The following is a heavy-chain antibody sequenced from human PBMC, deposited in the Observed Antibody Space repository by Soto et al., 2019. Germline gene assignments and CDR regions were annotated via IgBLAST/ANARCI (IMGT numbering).Heavy chain of an antibody. J-gene: IGHJ4*02. CDR1: GSTFSSYA. Sequence: GGSLRLSCAASGSTFSSYAMSWVRQAPGKGLEWVSAISGSGGSTYYADSVKGRFTISRDNSKNTLYLQMNSLRAEDTAVYYCSKVFGGKGDLLDYWGQGTLVTVSS. CDR2: ISGSGGST. D-gene: IGHD2-15*01. V-gene: IGHV3-23*01. CDR3: SKVFGGKGDLLDY.